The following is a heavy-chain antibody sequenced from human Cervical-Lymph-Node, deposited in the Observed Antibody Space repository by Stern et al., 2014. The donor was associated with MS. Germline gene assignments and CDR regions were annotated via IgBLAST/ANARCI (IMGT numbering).Heavy chain of an antibody. Sequence: QVQLQQWGAGLLKPSETLSLTCAVSDESFSGYYWSWIRQPPGKGLEWIGEISHGGSTKYNPSLERRATISVDTSKSHFSLRLSSVTAADTAVYYCARGKTRYYYYGLDVWGQGTTVTVSS. CDR3: ARGKTRYYYYGLDV. J-gene: IGHJ6*02. V-gene: IGHV4-34*01. CDR1: DESFSGYY. CDR2: ISHGGST. D-gene: IGHD4-23*01.